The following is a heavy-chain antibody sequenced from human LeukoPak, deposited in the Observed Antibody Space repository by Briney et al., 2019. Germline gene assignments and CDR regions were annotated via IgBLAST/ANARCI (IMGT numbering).Heavy chain of an antibody. D-gene: IGHD5-12*01. V-gene: IGHV4-59*01. Sequence: SETLSLTCTVSTGSFSSSYWSWSRQPPGKGLEWIGYVYYDGRTNYHPSLKGRVTISLDTSKNQFSLKLTSVAAADTAVYYCTRGTGWLTTDWGQGTLVTVSS. CDR2: VYYDGRT. CDR1: TGSFSSSY. J-gene: IGHJ4*02. CDR3: TRGTGWLTTD.